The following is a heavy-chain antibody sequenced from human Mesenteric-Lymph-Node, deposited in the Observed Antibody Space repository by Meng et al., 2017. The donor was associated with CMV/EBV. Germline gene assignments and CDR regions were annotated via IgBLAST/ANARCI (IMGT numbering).Heavy chain of an antibody. D-gene: IGHD3-3*01. CDR3: ARDRRDHDFWSGYLSY. V-gene: IGHV3-11*04. J-gene: IGHJ4*02. Sequence: GESLKISCAASGFTFSDYYMSWIRQAPGKGLEWVSYISSSGSTIYYADSVKGRFTISRDNTKNSLYLQMNSLRAEDTAIYYCARDRRDHDFWSGYLSYWGQGTLVTVSS. CDR2: ISSSGSTI. CDR1: GFTFSDYY.